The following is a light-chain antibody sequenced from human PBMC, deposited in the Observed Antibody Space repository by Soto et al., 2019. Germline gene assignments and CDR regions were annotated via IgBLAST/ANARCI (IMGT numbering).Light chain of an antibody. CDR2: GAS. CDR1: QSVSNNY. Sequence: EIVLTRSPGTLSLSPGESATLSCRASQSVSNNYLAWYQQKPGQDPRLLIYGASNRATGIPDRFSGSGSGTDFTLTISRLEPEDFAVYYCQQYGSSGTVGKGNKVDIK. J-gene: IGKJ1*01. V-gene: IGKV3-20*01. CDR3: QQYGSSGT.